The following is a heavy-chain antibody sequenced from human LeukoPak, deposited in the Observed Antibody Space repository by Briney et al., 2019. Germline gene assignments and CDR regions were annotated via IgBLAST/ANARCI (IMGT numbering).Heavy chain of an antibody. CDR1: GYTFTGYY. V-gene: IGHV1-2*02. Sequence: ASVKVPCKASGYTFTGYYMHWVRQAPGQGLEWMGWINPNSGGTNYAQKLQGRVTMTTDTSTSTAYMELRSLRSDDTAVYYCAGMGEWDLESYWGQGTLVTVSS. J-gene: IGHJ4*02. CDR3: AGMGEWDLESY. CDR2: INPNSGGT. D-gene: IGHD1-26*01.